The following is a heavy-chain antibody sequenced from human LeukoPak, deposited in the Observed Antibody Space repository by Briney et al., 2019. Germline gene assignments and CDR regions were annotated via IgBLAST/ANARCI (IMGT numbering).Heavy chain of an antibody. CDR1: GYTFTSYY. J-gene: IGHJ4*02. D-gene: IGHD2-2*02. V-gene: IGHV1-46*01. Sequence: GASVKVSCKASGYTFTSYYMHWVRQAPGQGLEWMGIINPSGGSTSYAQKFQGRVTMTRDMSTSTVYMELSSLRSEDTAVYYCARWGWDCSGTSCYSRGYYFDYWGQGTLVTVSS. CDR3: ARWGWDCSGTSCYSRGYYFDY. CDR2: INPSGGST.